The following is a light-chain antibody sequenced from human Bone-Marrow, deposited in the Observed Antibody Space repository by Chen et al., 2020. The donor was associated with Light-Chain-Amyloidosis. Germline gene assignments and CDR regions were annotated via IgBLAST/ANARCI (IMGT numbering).Light chain of an antibody. V-gene: IGLV2-23*02. Sequence: QSALTQPASVSGSPGQWITISCPGTISHVGSYNLVSWYQHNPGKAPKLIIYGNNERPSGFSNRFSVSKSGNTASLTTSVLQAEDEADYYCYPYAPTPPFVLFGGGTKLTVL. CDR3: YPYAPTPPFVL. CDR2: GNN. CDR1: ISHVGSYNL. J-gene: IGLJ2*01.